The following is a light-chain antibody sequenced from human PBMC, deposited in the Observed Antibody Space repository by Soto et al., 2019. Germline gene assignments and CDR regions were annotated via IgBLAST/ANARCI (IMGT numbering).Light chain of an antibody. J-gene: IGLJ3*02. Sequence: QSALTQPASVSGSPGQWITISCTGTSSDVGAYNYVSWYQQHPGKAPKLMIYEVSNRPSGVSNRFSGSKSGNTASLTISGLQAEDEGDYYCSSYTSGSTCVFGGGTQLTVL. CDR2: EVS. CDR1: SSDVGAYNY. CDR3: SSYTSGSTCV. V-gene: IGLV2-14*01.